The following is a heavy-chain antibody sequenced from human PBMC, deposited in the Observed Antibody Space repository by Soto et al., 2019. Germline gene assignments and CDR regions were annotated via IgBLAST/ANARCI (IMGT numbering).Heavy chain of an antibody. CDR2: LDQSGGT. J-gene: IGHJ4*02. CDR1: GDSLRGQS. D-gene: IGHD6-19*01. CDR3: AIPPPIEVDGPDY. Sequence: SETLSLTCAVVGDSLRGQSWNWIRQSPGKGLEWIGELDQSGGTNYNPSLKSRAIISDDTSKNRFSLNLNSVTAADTAVYYCAIPPPIEVDGPDYWGQGILVTVSS. V-gene: IGHV4-34*01.